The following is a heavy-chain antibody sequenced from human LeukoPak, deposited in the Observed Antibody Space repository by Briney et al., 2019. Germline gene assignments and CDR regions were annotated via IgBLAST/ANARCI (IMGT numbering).Heavy chain of an antibody. J-gene: IGHJ3*02. CDR1: GFTFSSYW. V-gene: IGHV3-74*01. D-gene: IGHD1-1*01. Sequence: AGSLRFSGAASGFTFSSYWWHWDRQAPGKGPMWVSRINSDGRSTSYADSVKGRFTISRDNAKNTLYLQMNSLRAEDTAVYYCAREPAWRTDDAFDIWGQGTMVTVSS. CDR2: INSDGRST. CDR3: AREPAWRTDDAFDI.